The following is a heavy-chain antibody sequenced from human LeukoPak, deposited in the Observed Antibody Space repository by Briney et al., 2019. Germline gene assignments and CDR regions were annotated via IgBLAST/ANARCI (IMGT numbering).Heavy chain of an antibody. V-gene: IGHV1-2*02. D-gene: IGHD6-13*01. Sequence: GASVKVSCKASGYTFTSYGISWVRQAPGQGLEWMGWINPNSGGTNYAQKFQGRVTMTRDTSISTAYMELSRLRSDDTAVYYCARASSTGGNWFDPWGQGTLVTVSS. CDR3: ARASSTGGNWFDP. J-gene: IGHJ5*02. CDR1: GYTFTSYG. CDR2: INPNSGGT.